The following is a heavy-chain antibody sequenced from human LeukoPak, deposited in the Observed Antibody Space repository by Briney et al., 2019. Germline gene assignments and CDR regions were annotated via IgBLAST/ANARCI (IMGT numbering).Heavy chain of an antibody. D-gene: IGHD3-9*01. Sequence: SETLSLTCTVSGGSISGYYWSWIRQPPGKGLEWIGEINHSGSTNYNPSLKSRVTISVDTSKNQFSLKLSSVTAADTAVYYCARGVSSRYFDWQYGMDVWGQGTTVTVSS. CDR2: INHSGST. CDR3: ARGVSSRYFDWQYGMDV. CDR1: GGSISGYY. J-gene: IGHJ6*02. V-gene: IGHV4-34*01.